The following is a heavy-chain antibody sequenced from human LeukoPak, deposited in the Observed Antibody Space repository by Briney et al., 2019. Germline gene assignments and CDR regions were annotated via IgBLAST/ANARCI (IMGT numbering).Heavy chain of an antibody. V-gene: IGHV1-2*02. Sequence: ASVKVSCKASGYTFSDYYVHWVRQAPGQGLEWMGWINPNSGGTKYAQRFQGRVTMTRDTSISTAYMELSSLRSDDTAVYYCARERWVTTDFWGQGTLVTVSS. CDR1: GYTFSDYY. CDR3: ARERWVTTDF. CDR2: INPNSGGT. J-gene: IGHJ4*02. D-gene: IGHD4-17*01.